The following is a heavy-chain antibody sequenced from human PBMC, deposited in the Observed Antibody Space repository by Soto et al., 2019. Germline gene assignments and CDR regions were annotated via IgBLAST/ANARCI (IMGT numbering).Heavy chain of an antibody. CDR2: ISYDGSNK. J-gene: IGHJ6*02. V-gene: IGHV3-30-3*01. D-gene: IGHD6-13*01. CDR3: ARPQQSLNYYGMDV. Sequence: QVQLVESGGGVVQPGRSLRLSCAASGFTFSSYAMHWVRQAPGKGLEWVAVISYDGSNKYYADSVKGRFTIPRDNSKNTLYLQMNSLRAEDTAVYYCARPQQSLNYYGMDVWGQGTTVTVSS. CDR1: GFTFSSYA.